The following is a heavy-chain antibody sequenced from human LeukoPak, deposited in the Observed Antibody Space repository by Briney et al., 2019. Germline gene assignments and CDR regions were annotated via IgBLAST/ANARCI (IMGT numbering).Heavy chain of an antibody. V-gene: IGHV4-38-2*02. Sequence: SETLSLTCTVSGYSISSGFYWGWIRQPPGQGLEWIGSIYYSGSTYYNPSLKSRVTISVDTSKNQFSLKLSSVTAADTAVYYCASEKNPPFDIWGQGTMVTVSS. CDR3: ASEKNPPFDI. D-gene: IGHD1-14*01. J-gene: IGHJ3*02. CDR1: GYSISSGFY. CDR2: IYYSGST.